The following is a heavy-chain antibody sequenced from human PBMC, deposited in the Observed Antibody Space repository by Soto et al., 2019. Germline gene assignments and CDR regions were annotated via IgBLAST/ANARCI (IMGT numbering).Heavy chain of an antibody. D-gene: IGHD3-3*02. CDR2: INHSGST. V-gene: IGHV4-34*01. Sequence: SETLSLTCAVYGGSFSGYYWSWIRQPPGKGLEWIGEINHSGSTNYNTSHKSRVTISVDTSKNQFSLKLTSVTAADTVVYYCAICCFISGILYPRDVVGHFDYWGQGTLVTVSS. CDR1: GGSFSGYY. J-gene: IGHJ4*02. CDR3: AICCFISGILYPRDVVGHFDY.